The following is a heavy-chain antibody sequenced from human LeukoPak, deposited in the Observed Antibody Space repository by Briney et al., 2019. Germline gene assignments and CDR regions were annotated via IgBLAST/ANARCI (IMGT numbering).Heavy chain of an antibody. CDR2: IKHDGSEK. D-gene: IGHD3-22*01. J-gene: IGHJ4*02. CDR1: GFTYGNYW. Sequence: PGGSLRLSXAASGFTYGNYWMTWVRQTPGKGLEWEANIKHDGSEKYYVDSVKGRFTISRDNAKNSLYLQMNSLRAEDTAVYYCARDYFDSSGFYYVYFDFWGQGTLVTVSS. V-gene: IGHV3-7*01. CDR3: ARDYFDSSGFYYVYFDF.